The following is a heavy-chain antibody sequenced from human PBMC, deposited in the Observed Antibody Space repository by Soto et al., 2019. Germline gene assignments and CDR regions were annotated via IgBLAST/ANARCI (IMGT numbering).Heavy chain of an antibody. J-gene: IGHJ4*02. CDR2: VYYTGST. CDR1: GGSISGSY. V-gene: IGHV4-59*01. CDR3: TRSVAVPGAHIDY. Sequence: PSETLSLTCSVSGGSISGSYWSWIRQSPEKGLEWLGYVYYTGSTNYSPSLRSRVSISVDTSKNEFSLRLSSVTAADTAVYFCTRSVAVPGAHIDYWGQGTQVTVS. D-gene: IGHD6-19*01.